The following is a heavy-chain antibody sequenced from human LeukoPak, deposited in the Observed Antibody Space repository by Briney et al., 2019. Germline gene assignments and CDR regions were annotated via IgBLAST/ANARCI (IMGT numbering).Heavy chain of an antibody. CDR3: ARHSSEYGDYVFDY. Sequence: PSETLSLTCTVSVGSISSSSYYWGWIRQPPGKELEWIGSVYYSGSTYYNPSLKSRLTISVDASSNHFSLKLSSVTAADTAVYYCARHSSEYGDYVFDYWGQGTLVTVSS. D-gene: IGHD4-17*01. CDR2: VYYSGST. J-gene: IGHJ4*02. CDR1: VGSISSSSYY. V-gene: IGHV4-39*01.